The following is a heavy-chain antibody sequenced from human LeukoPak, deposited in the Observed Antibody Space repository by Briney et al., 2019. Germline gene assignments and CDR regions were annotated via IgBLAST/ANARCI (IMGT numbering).Heavy chain of an antibody. CDR3: AREGDFWSGYYFDY. J-gene: IGHJ4*02. V-gene: IGHV3-33*01. D-gene: IGHD3-3*01. CDR1: GFTFSSYG. Sequence: PGGSLRLSCAASGFTFSSYGMHWVRQAPGKGLEWVAVIWYDGSNKYYADSVKGRFTISRDNSKNTLYLQMNSLRAEDTAVYYCAREGDFWSGYYFDYWGQGTLVTVSS. CDR2: IWYDGSNK.